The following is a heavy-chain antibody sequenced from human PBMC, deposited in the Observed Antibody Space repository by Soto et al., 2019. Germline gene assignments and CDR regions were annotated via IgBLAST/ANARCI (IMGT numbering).Heavy chain of an antibody. V-gene: IGHV4-39*01. J-gene: IGHJ4*02. CDR1: GGSISSSSYY. CDR3: ARPQGAQFDY. Sequence: QLQLQESGPGLVKPSETLSLTCTVSGGSISSSSYYWGWIRQPPGKGLEWIGSIYYSGSTYYNPSLKSRVTISVDTSKNQFSLKSSSVTAADTAGYYCARPQGAQFDYWVQGNLVTVSS. CDR2: IYYSGST.